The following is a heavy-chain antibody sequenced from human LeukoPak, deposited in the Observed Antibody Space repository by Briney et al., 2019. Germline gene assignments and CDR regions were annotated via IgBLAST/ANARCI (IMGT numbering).Heavy chain of an antibody. D-gene: IGHD3-22*01. CDR3: ARDLPLDYYDSSGYYGFDP. CDR1: GYTFTGYY. V-gene: IGHV1-2*02. J-gene: IGHJ5*02. CDR2: INPNSGGT. Sequence: ASVKVSCKASGYTFTGYYMHWVRQAPGQGLEWMGWINPNSGGTNYAQKFQGRVTTTRDTSISTAYMELSRLRSDDTAVYYCARDLPLDYYDSSGYYGFDPWGQGTLVTVSS.